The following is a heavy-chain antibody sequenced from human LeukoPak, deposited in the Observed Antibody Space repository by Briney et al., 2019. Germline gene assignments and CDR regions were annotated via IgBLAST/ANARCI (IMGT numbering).Heavy chain of an antibody. J-gene: IGHJ4*02. CDR3: ARVRVYYYDSSGYYYGFDY. CDR2: INHSGST. CDR1: GGSFSGYY. D-gene: IGHD3-22*01. V-gene: IGHV4-34*01. Sequence: SETLSLTCAVYGGSFSGYYWSWIRQPPGKGLEWIGEINHSGSTNYNPSLKSRVTISVDTSKNQFSLKLSSVTAADTAVYYCARVRVYYYDSSGYYYGFDYWGQGTLVTVSS.